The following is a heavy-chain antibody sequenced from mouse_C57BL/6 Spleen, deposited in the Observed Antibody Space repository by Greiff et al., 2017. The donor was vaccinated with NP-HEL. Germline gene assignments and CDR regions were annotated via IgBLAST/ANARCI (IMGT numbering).Heavy chain of an antibody. CDR2: INPNNGGT. CDR3: ATWLRRQGWFAY. J-gene: IGHJ3*01. V-gene: IGHV1-18*01. Sequence: VHVKQSGPELVKPGASVKIPCKASGYTFTDYNMDWVKQSHGKSLEWIGDINPNNGGTIYNQKFKGKATLTVDKSSSTAYMELRSLTSEDTAVYYCATWLRRQGWFAYWGQGTLVTVSA. CDR1: GYTFTDYN. D-gene: IGHD2-2*01.